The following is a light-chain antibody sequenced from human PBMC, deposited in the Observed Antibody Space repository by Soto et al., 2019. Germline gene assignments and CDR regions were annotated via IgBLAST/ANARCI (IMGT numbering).Light chain of an antibody. CDR1: SSDIGGYNY. CDR3: TSYAGSNNLV. Sequence: QSALTQPPSASGSPGQSVTISCTGTSSDIGGYNYVSWYQQHPGKAPKLIIYEVSKRPSGVPDRFSGSKSANTASLTVSGLQAEDEADYYCTSYAGSNNLVFAGGTKLT. V-gene: IGLV2-8*01. CDR2: EVS. J-gene: IGLJ3*02.